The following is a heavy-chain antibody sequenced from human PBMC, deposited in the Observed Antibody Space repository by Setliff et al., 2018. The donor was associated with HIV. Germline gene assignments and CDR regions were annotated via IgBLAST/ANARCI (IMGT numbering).Heavy chain of an antibody. Sequence: GGSLRLSCAASGFTFSDYYMSWVRQAPGKGLEWVSVLSGGGGVIHYANSVKGRFTISRDNSNDTLFLDMKNLRVDDTAVYYCAKARFLTEWPLDYWGQGALVTVSS. J-gene: IGHJ4*02. CDR1: GFTFSDYY. D-gene: IGHD3-3*01. V-gene: IGHV3-23*01. CDR3: AKARFLTEWPLDY. CDR2: LSGGGGVI.